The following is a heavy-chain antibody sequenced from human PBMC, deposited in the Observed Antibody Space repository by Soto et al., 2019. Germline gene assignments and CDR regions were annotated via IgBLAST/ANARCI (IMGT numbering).Heavy chain of an antibody. D-gene: IGHD6-13*01. CDR2: IDPSDSYT. J-gene: IGHJ6*02. CDR3: ATHYPYSSSWYREGMDV. V-gene: IGHV5-10-1*01. Sequence: GESLKISCKGSGYSFTSYWISWVRQMPGKGLQWMGRIDPSDSYTNYSPSFQGHVTISADKSISTAYLQWSSLKASDTAMYYCATHYPYSSSWYREGMDVWGQGTTVTVSS. CDR1: GYSFTSYW.